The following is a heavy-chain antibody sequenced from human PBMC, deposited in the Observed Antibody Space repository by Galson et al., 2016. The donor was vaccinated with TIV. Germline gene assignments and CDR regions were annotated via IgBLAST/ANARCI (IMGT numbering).Heavy chain of an antibody. Sequence: ETLSLTCGVYGGSVSGYYWGWFRQPPGKGLEWIGEINHFRSSNYNPSLKSRLTISIDTPKKQFSLRLRSVTAADTAVYYCARHSGAVAGYDYGMDVWGQGTTVTVSS. J-gene: IGHJ6*02. V-gene: IGHV4-34*01. D-gene: IGHD6-19*01. CDR2: INHFRSS. CDR1: GGSVSGYY. CDR3: ARHSGAVAGYDYGMDV.